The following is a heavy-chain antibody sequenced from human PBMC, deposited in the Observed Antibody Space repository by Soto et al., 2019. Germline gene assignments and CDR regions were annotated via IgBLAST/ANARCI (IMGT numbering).Heavy chain of an antibody. V-gene: IGHV3-53*03. Sequence: WGSLSLSCAVSGFTVSYSYINWVRQAPGKGVGGVSVFYRVGYTYYADSVKGRFTIPTYNCKNTVSLQMNSLGADDTGEDYCVWGMYGWGSYNIGDAFDMWGQGTMVT. D-gene: IGHD3-10*01. CDR2: FYRVGYT. CDR1: GFTVSYSY. J-gene: IGHJ3*02. CDR3: VWGMYGWGSYNIGDAFDM.